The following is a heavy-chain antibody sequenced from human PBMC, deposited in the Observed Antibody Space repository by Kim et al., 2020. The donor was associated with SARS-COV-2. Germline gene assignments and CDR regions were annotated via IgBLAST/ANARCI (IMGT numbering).Heavy chain of an antibody. CDR3: ARGIEGYYYYGMDV. D-gene: IGHD2-21*01. V-gene: IGHV3-21*01. Sequence: ADSVKGRFTISRDKDKNSLYLEKNSMRAEDTAVYYCARGIEGYYYYGMDVWGQGTTVTVSS. J-gene: IGHJ6*02.